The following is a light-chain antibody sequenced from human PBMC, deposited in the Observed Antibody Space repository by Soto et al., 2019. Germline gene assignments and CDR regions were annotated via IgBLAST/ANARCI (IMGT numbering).Light chain of an antibody. CDR3: QQYGSPRT. V-gene: IGKV3-20*01. CDR2: GAS. CDR1: QSVSSSY. Sequence: EIVLTQSPGTLSLSPGERATLSCRASQSVSSSYLAWYQQKPGQAPRLLVYGASSRATGIPDRFSGSGSGTDFTLNISRLEPEDFAVYYCQQYGSPRTFGQGTKVDIX. J-gene: IGKJ1*01.